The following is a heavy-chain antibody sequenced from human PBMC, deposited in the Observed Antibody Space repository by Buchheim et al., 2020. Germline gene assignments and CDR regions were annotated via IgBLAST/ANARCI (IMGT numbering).Heavy chain of an antibody. Sequence: QVHLVESGGGVVQPGRSLRLSCAASGFTFTFYGMHWVRQAPGKGLEWVAVIWYDGSEKSYADSVKGRFTISRDNYRKTVFLQMNSLRVDDTAVYYCVRERQDIRSYDVWGQGTL. CDR2: IWYDGSEK. V-gene: IGHV3-33*01. CDR1: GFTFTFYG. CDR3: VRERQDIRSYDV. D-gene: IGHD1-26*01. J-gene: IGHJ4*02.